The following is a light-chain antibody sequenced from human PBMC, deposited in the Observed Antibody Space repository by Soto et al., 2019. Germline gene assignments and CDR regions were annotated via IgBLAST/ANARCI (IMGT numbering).Light chain of an antibody. J-gene: IGKJ5*01. V-gene: IGKV1-39*01. CDR2: AAS. CDR1: QGISSY. Sequence: IELTLSPSFLPPPVGDRVTIPCGASQGISSYLAWYQQKPGKAPKLLIYAASTLQSGVPSRFTGSGSGTDFTLTISSLQPEDFATYFCQQSYITPITFGQGTRLAIK. CDR3: QQSYITPIT.